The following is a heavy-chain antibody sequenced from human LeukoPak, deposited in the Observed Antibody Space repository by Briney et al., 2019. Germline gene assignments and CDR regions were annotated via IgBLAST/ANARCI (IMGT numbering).Heavy chain of an antibody. CDR2: INSDGSST. Sequence: GSLGPSCAASGFTFSSYWMHWFRPAPGKGLVLVSRINSDGSSTSYADSVKGRFTISRDNAKNTLYLQMNSLRAEDTAVYYCARDGSGSYWFDPWGQGTLVTVSS. CDR3: ARDGSGSYWFDP. D-gene: IGHD3-10*01. V-gene: IGHV3-74*01. CDR1: GFTFSSYW. J-gene: IGHJ5*02.